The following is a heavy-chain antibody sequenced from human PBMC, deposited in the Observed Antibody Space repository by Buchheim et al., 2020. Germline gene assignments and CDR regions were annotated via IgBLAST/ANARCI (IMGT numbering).Heavy chain of an antibody. J-gene: IGHJ4*02. V-gene: IGHV3-30-3*01. CDR2: VSYDGSNK. CDR1: GFTFSSHA. D-gene: IGHD3-22*01. Sequence: QVQLVESGGGVVQPGRYLRLSCAASGFTFSSHAMNWVRQAPTKGLEWVAVVSYDGSNKDYADSVKGRFTISRDNSKNTLYLQMNSLRAEDTAVYYCAREELGYYDSSSYNYWGQGTL. CDR3: AREELGYYDSSSYNY.